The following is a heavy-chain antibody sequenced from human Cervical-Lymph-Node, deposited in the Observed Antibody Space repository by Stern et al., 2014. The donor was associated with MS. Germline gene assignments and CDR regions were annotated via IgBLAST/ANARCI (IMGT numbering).Heavy chain of an antibody. D-gene: IGHD2-2*01. V-gene: IGHV2-5*02. J-gene: IGHJ4*02. CDR3: ATHAPGVVPAALDY. CDR1: GFSLSTSGVG. Sequence: EESGPTLVKPTQTLTLTCTFSGFSLSTSGVGVGWLRQPPGKALEWLAFIYWDDSKRYSPSLKNRLTITKDTSKNQVVLTMNNMDPVDTATFYCATHAPGVVPAALDYWGQGTLVTVS. CDR2: IYWDDSK.